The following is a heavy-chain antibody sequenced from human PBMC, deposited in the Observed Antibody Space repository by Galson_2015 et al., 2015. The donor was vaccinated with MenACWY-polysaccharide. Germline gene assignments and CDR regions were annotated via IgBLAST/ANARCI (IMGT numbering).Heavy chain of an antibody. D-gene: IGHD2-21*02. V-gene: IGHV3-74*01. J-gene: IGHJ3*01. CDR1: GFTFSSYW. CDR2: INTDGRST. Sequence: SLRLSCAASGFTFSSYWMHWVRQAPGEGLVWVSRINTDGRSTSYADSVKGRFTVSRDNAKNTVYLQMNSLRAEDTAVYYCARDPHCGAGCSIHDAFDVWGQGTKVTVSS. CDR3: ARDPHCGAGCSIHDAFDV.